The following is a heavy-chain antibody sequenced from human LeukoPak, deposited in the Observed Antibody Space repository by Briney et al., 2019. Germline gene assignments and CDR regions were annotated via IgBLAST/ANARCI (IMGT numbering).Heavy chain of an antibody. CDR2: IWYDGSNK. CDR3: ATNPGSAAAGGVDY. J-gene: IGHJ4*02. D-gene: IGHD6-13*01. V-gene: IGHV3-33*01. CDR1: GFTFSSYG. Sequence: PGGSLRLSCAASGFTFSSYGMHWVRQAPGKGLEWVAVIWYDGSNKYYADSVKGRFTISRGNSKNTLYLQMNSLRAEDTAVYYCATNPGSAAAGGVDYWGQGTLVTVSS.